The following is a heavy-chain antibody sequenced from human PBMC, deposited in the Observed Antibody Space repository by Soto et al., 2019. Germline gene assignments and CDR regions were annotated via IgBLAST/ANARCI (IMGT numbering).Heavy chain of an antibody. CDR2: IYPGDSDT. V-gene: IGHV5-51*01. CDR1: GYSFTSYW. CDR3: ARQKRADYDILTGYRGPSYYYYGMDV. D-gene: IGHD3-9*01. Sequence: GESLKISCKGSGYSFTSYWIGWVRQMPGKGLEWMRIIYPGDSDTRYSPSFQGQVTISADKSISTAYLQWSSLKASDTAMYYCARQKRADYDILTGYRGPSYYYYGMDVWGQGTTVTVSS. J-gene: IGHJ6*02.